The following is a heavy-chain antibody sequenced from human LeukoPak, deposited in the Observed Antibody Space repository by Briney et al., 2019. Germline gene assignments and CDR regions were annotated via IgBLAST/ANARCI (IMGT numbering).Heavy chain of an antibody. CDR1: GGSISSGAYY. CDR3: ARRPSLRYFDWAYYMDV. Sequence: PSETLSLTCTVSGGSISSGAYYWSWIRQPAGKTLEWIGHIYTGGSIDYNTSLKSRVTISLETSKNQFSLKLSSVTAADTAVYYRARRPSLRYFDWAYYMDVWGKGTTVTISS. D-gene: IGHD3-9*01. V-gene: IGHV4-61*09. CDR2: IYTGGSI. J-gene: IGHJ6*03.